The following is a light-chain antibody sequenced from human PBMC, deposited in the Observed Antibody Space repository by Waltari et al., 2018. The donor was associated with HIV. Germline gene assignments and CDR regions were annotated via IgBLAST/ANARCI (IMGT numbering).Light chain of an antibody. CDR2: NDS. Sequence: SYEVTQPPSVSVSPGQTARITCSGDALPNQYAYWYQQKPGQAPVLVMYNDSERPSGIPGRFSGSSSGTTVTLTISGVQAEDEADYYCQSADNSGTFVIFGGGTKLTVL. V-gene: IGLV3-25*03. CDR1: ALPNQY. CDR3: QSADNSGTFVI. J-gene: IGLJ2*01.